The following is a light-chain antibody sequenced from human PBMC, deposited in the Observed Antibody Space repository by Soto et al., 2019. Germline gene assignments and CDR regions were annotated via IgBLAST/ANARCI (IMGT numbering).Light chain of an antibody. V-gene: IGKV1-39*01. Sequence: DIQMTQSPSSLSTSVGDRVTITCRASQRIDSYLNWYQQKSGKAPKLLIYAASSLQSGVPSRFRGSGSGKEFTLTNSTLQPEDFATYYCQQSYSAPHTFGPGTTVEIK. CDR2: AAS. CDR3: QQSYSAPHT. J-gene: IGKJ2*01. CDR1: QRIDSY.